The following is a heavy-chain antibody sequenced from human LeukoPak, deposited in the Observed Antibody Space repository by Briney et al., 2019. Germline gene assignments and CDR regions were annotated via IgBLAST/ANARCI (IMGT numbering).Heavy chain of an antibody. Sequence: PGGSLRLSCVVSGFTFSSYGMHWVRQAPGKGLEWVAFIWYDGSNKYYADSVKGRFTISRDNSKNTLYLHMNSLRAEDTAVYYCAKDIRCQLLSHQGNTFDIWGQGTVVTVS. CDR3: AKDIRCQLLSHQGNTFDI. D-gene: IGHD2-2*01. CDR1: GFTFSSYG. J-gene: IGHJ3*02. V-gene: IGHV3-30*02. CDR2: IWYDGSNK.